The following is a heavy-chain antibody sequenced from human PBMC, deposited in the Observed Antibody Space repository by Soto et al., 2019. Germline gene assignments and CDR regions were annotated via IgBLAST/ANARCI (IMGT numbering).Heavy chain of an antibody. V-gene: IGHV1-69*13. CDR2: IIPIFGTA. Sequence: GASVKVSCKASGGTFSSYAISWVRQAPGQGLEWMGGIIPIFGTANYAQKFQGRVTITADESTSTAYMELSSLRSEDTAVYYCARGSRLDYYGPTGWFDPWGQGTLVTVSS. J-gene: IGHJ5*02. CDR1: GGTFSSYA. CDR3: ARGSRLDYYGPTGWFDP. D-gene: IGHD3-10*01.